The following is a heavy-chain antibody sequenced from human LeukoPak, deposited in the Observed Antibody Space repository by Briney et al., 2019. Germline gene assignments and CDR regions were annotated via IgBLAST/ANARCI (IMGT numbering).Heavy chain of an antibody. CDR1: GGSFSGYY. J-gene: IGHJ4*02. V-gene: IGHV4-34*01. Sequence: SEALSLTCAVYGGSFSGYYWSWIRQPPGKGLEWIGEINHSGSTNYNPSLKSRVTISVDTSKNQFSLKLSSVTAADTAVYYCARGGRDYYGSGSYYKAPFGYWGQGTLVTVSS. CDR2: INHSGST. D-gene: IGHD3-10*01. CDR3: ARGGRDYYGSGSYYKAPFGY.